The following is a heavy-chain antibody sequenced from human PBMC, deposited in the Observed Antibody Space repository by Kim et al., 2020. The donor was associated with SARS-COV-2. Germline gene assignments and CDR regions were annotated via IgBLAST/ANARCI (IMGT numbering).Heavy chain of an antibody. V-gene: IGHV3-15*01. J-gene: IGHJ4*02. CDR3: TTGGSSWANDC. CDR1: GFTFSNAW. Sequence: GGSLRLSCAASGFTFSNAWMNWVRQAPGKGLEWIGRIKSKTDGGTTDYAAPVKGRFTISRDDSKNTVYLQMNSLKTEETAVYYCTTGGSSWANDCWGQGTLVTVSS. CDR2: IKSKTDGGTT. D-gene: IGHD6-13*01.